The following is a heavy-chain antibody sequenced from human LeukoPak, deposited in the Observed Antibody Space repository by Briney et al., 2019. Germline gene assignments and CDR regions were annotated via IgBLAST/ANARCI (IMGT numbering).Heavy chain of an antibody. CDR3: ARYLRYDSSGYLLNYYGMDV. Sequence: GRSLRLSCVASGFTFSSYSMNWVRQAPGKGLEWVSSISSSSSYIYYADSVKGRFTISRDNAKNSLYLQMNSLRAEDTAVYYCARYLRYDSSGYLLNYYGMDVWGQGTTVTVSS. D-gene: IGHD3-22*01. CDR2: ISSSSSYI. CDR1: GFTFSSYS. J-gene: IGHJ6*02. V-gene: IGHV3-21*01.